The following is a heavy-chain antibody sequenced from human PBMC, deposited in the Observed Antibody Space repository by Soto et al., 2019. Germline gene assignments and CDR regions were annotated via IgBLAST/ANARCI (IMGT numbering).Heavy chain of an antibody. Sequence: GGSLRLSCAASGFTFSSYAMSWVRQAPGKGLEWVSAISGSGGSTYYADSVKGRFTISRDNSKNTLYLQMNSLRAEDTAVYYCAKEHIVVVTAIPSGAFDIWGQGTMVTVSS. CDR2: ISGSGGST. CDR3: AKEHIVVVTAIPSGAFDI. V-gene: IGHV3-23*01. CDR1: GFTFSSYA. J-gene: IGHJ3*02. D-gene: IGHD2-21*02.